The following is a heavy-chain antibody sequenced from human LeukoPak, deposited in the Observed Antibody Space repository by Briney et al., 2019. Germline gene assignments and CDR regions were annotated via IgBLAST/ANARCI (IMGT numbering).Heavy chain of an antibody. D-gene: IGHD4-23*01. J-gene: IGHJ2*01. CDR1: GYSITSYY. CDR2: IYYSGNT. CDR3: ASLRWYLDWYFDL. V-gene: IGHV4-59*01. Sequence: SETLSLTCTVSGYSITSYYWNWIRQPPGKGLEWIGYIYYSGNTNYNPSLKSRVTISVDTSKNQFSLKLSSVIAADTAVYYCASLRWYLDWYFDLWGRGTLVTVSS.